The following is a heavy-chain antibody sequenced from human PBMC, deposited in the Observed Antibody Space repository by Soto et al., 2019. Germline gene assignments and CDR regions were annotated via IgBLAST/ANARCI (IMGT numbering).Heavy chain of an antibody. Sequence: QVQLQQWGAGLLKPSETLSLTCAVYGGSGGSFSGYYWSWIRQPPGKGLEWIGEINHSGSTNYNPSLKSRVTISVDTSKNQFSLKLSSVTAADTAVYYCARHNYDSIGYYHYYYGMDVWGQGTTVTVSS. CDR2: INHSGST. J-gene: IGHJ6*02. D-gene: IGHD3-22*01. V-gene: IGHV4-34*01. CDR3: ARHNYDSIGYYHYYYGMDV. CDR1: GGSGGSFSGYY.